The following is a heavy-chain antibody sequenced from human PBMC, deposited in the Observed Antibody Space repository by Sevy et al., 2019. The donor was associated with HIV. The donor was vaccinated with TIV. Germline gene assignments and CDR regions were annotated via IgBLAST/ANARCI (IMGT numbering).Heavy chain of an antibody. Sequence: SDTLSLTCTVSGGSIGSGGYYWSWIRQHPGKGLEWIGYIYYSGSTYYNPSLKSRVTISVDTSKNQFSLKLSSVTAADTAVYYCARLAYCGGDCYSEGFDPWGQGTLVTVSS. CDR2: IYYSGST. J-gene: IGHJ5*02. D-gene: IGHD2-21*02. V-gene: IGHV4-31*03. CDR1: GGSIGSGGYY. CDR3: ARLAYCGGDCYSEGFDP.